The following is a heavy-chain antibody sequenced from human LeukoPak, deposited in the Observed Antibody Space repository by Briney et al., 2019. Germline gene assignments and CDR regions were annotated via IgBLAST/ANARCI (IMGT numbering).Heavy chain of an antibody. V-gene: IGHV3-23*01. D-gene: IGHD3-22*01. CDR3: VRGPRYYDDSGFHYGVFDI. J-gene: IGHJ3*02. Sequence: GGSLRLSCAASGFIFSSHGMNWVRQAPGKGLEWVSGVSPSGDITYYADSVKGRFTISRDNSKNSLSLQVNSLTADDTAVYYCVRGPRYYDDSGFHYGVFDIWGQGTVVTVSS. CDR1: GFIFSSHG. CDR2: VSPSGDIT.